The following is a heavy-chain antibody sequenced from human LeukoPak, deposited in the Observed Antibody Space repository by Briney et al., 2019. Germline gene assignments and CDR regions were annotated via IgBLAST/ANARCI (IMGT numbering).Heavy chain of an antibody. CDR2: VSSSGAYI. Sequence: GGSLRLSCAASGFAFSSYAMNWIRQAPGKGLEWVASVSSSGAYIYYADLMEGRFTISRDNAKNSLILQMNSLRAEDTAVYYCARGVGNYRYYFDSWGQGTLVTVSS. J-gene: IGHJ4*02. D-gene: IGHD3-22*01. V-gene: IGHV3-21*01. CDR3: ARGVGNYRYYFDS. CDR1: GFAFSSYA.